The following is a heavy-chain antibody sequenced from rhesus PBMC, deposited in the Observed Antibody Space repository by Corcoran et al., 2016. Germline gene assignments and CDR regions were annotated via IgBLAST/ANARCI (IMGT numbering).Heavy chain of an antibody. D-gene: IGHD5-42*01. CDR2: IYGSGGSN. Sequence: QVQLQESGPGLVQPSETLSLTCAVSVYSLTSGYSWGWIRQPPGKGLEWIGSIYGSGGSNYLNPSLKSRVTLSVDKSKNQFSRKLSAVTAADTAVYYCARVGSSWSEWDTVGTEWYFDLWGPGTPITISS. CDR3: ARVGSSWSEWDTVGTEWYFDL. CDR1: VYSLTSGYS. V-gene: IGHV4S14*01. J-gene: IGHJ2*01.